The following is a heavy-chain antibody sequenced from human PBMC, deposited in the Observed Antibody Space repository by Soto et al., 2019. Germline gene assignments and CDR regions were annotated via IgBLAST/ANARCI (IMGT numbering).Heavy chain of an antibody. CDR1: GDSVNSRGYS. J-gene: IGHJ3*02. CDR2: IYHSGTT. V-gene: IGHV4-30-2*01. CDR3: ARVPIHYYSSGYFHYATFDI. D-gene: IGHD3-22*01. Sequence: QLQLQESGSGQVQPSQTLSLSCAVSGDSVNSRGYSWSWIRQPPGKGLEWIGYIYHSGTTYYNPSLKTRVTISLDRSNNQLALRLSSVTAADTAVYYCARVPIHYYSSGYFHYATFDIWGQGTLVTVSS.